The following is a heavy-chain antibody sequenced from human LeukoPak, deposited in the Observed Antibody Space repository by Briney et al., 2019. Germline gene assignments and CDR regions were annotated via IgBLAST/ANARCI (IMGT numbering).Heavy chain of an antibody. V-gene: IGHV1-18*01. J-gene: IGHJ4*02. CDR3: ARGGRFCFNAKCYPQSFDY. D-gene: IGHD2-2*01. CDR2: ISAYNGNT. CDR1: GYTFTSYG. Sequence: GASVKVSCKASGYTFTSYGISWVRQAPGQGLEWMGWISAYNGNTNYAQKFQDRVTMTTDTSTGTAYMELRSLRSDDTAVFYCARGGRFCFNAKCYPQSFDYWGQGTLVTVSS.